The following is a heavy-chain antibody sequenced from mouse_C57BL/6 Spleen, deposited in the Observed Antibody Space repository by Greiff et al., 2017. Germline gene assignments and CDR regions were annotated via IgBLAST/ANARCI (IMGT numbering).Heavy chain of an antibody. D-gene: IGHD2-5*01. CDR3: ASLYSKGGYYFDY. J-gene: IGHJ2*01. CDR1: GFTFSSYG. Sequence: EVNVVESGGDLVKPGGSLKLSCAASGFTFSSYGMSWVRQTPDKRLEWVATISSGGSYTYYPDSVKGRFTISRDNAKNTLYLQMSSLKSEDTAMYYCASLYSKGGYYFDYWGQGTTLTVSS. CDR2: ISSGGSYT. V-gene: IGHV5-6*01.